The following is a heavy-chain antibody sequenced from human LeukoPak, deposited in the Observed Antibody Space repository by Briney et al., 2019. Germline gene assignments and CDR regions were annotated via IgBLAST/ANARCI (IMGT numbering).Heavy chain of an antibody. Sequence: SVKVCCKASGFTFTSAAMQWVRQARGQRIEWMGWIVVGSGNTNYAQKFQERVTITRDMSTSTAYMELSRLRSEDTAVYYCAAGAGGGFWSGFLWGQGTLVTVSS. CDR2: IVVGSGNT. CDR3: AAGAGGGFWSGFL. CDR1: GFTFTSAA. J-gene: IGHJ4*02. D-gene: IGHD3-16*01. V-gene: IGHV1-58*02.